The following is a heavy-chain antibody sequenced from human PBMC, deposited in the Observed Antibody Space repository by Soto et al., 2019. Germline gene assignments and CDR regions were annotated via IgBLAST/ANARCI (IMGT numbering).Heavy chain of an antibody. CDR2: ISYDGSNK. CDR1: GFTFSSYG. J-gene: IGHJ4*02. V-gene: IGHV3-30*18. Sequence: PVGSLRLSCAASGFTFSSYGMHWVRQAPGKGLEWVAVISYDGSNKYYADSVKGRFTISRDNSKNTLYLQMNSLRAEDTAVYYCAKDPGRLRGYSYGFTFLDYFDYWGQGTLVTVSS. CDR3: AKDPGRLRGYSYGFTFLDYFDY. D-gene: IGHD5-18*01.